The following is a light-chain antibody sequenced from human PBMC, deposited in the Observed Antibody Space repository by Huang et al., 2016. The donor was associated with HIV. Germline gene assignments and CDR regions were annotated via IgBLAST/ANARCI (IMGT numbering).Light chain of an antibody. CDR2: GAS. J-gene: IGKJ2*01. V-gene: IGKV1-39*01. Sequence: DIQMTQFPTSLSASVEDRVTITCRAGQAIVKYLNWYQQKSGRAPRLLIYGASKLQSGVPSRFSGRASGTHFSLTINSLQPDDSAIYYCQQSYRTPRTFGQGTNLEI. CDR3: QQSYRTPRT. CDR1: QAIVKY.